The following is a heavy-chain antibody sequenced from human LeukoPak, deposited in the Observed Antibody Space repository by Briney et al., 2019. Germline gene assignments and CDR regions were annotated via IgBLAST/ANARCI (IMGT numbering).Heavy chain of an antibody. CDR3: AKDAYYDYVWGSYRVY. Sequence: GGSLRLSCAASGFTFSSYSMNWVRQAPGKGLEWVSGISGSGGSTYYADSVKGRFTISRDNSKNTLYLQMNSLRAEDTAVYYCAKDAYYDYVWGSYRVYWGQGTLVTVSS. CDR1: GFTFSSYS. V-gene: IGHV3-23*01. D-gene: IGHD3-16*02. CDR2: ISGSGGST. J-gene: IGHJ4*02.